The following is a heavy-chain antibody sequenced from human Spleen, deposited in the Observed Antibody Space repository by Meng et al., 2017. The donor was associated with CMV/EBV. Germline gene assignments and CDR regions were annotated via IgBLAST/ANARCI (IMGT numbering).Heavy chain of an antibody. Sequence: GESLKISCATTGFTFNNYWMTWVRQAPGKGLEWVANIKQDGSEKYYMDSVKGRFTISRDNAKNSLNLQMNSLRAEDTAVYYCVRDRGWFDPWGQGTLVTVSS. J-gene: IGHJ5*02. CDR1: GFTFNNYW. CDR3: VRDRGWFDP. V-gene: IGHV3-7*01. D-gene: IGHD3-16*01. CDR2: IKQDGSEK.